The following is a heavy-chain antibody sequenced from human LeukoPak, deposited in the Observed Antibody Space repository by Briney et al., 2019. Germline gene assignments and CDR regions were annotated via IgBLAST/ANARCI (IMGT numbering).Heavy chain of an antibody. J-gene: IGHJ4*02. CDR1: GFTFSSYA. CDR3: AKGERYYYDSSGYYWDY. Sequence: GGSLRLSCAASGFTFSSYAMSWVRQAPGKGLEWVSAISGSGGSTYYADSVKGRFTISRDNSKNTLYLQMNSLRAEDTAVYYCAKGERYYYDSSGYYWDYWGQGTLVTVSS. CDR2: ISGSGGST. V-gene: IGHV3-23*01. D-gene: IGHD3-22*01.